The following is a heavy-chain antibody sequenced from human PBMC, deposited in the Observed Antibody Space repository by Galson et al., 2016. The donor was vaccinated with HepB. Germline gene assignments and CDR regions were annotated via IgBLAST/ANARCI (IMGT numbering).Heavy chain of an antibody. CDR1: GFTFSNYG. D-gene: IGHD3-16*01. J-gene: IGHJ3*01. V-gene: IGHV3-30*18. CDR2: ISYDGSQK. CDR3: AKDLRGSYGAFDV. Sequence: LRLSCAASGFTFSNYGIHWVRQAPGKGLEWVATISYDGSQKFYADSLKGRFTVSRDNSKNTLYLQMNSLQIDDTAVYYCAKDLRGSYGAFDVWGQGTVVTISS.